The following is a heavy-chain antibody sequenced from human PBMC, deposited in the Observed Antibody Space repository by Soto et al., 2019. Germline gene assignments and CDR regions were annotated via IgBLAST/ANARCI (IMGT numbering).Heavy chain of an antibody. D-gene: IGHD3-3*01. J-gene: IGHJ4*02. CDR2: TYYRSKWYN. CDR1: GDSVSRNSAG. CDR3: ARDLIDGVFAY. V-gene: IGHV6-1*01. Sequence: SQTLSLPCAISGDSVSRNSAGWNWIRQSPSRGLEWLGRTYYRSKWYNDYALSVKGRITINPDTSENQFSLQLNSVTPEDTAVYYCARDLIDGVFAYWGQGTPVTVSS.